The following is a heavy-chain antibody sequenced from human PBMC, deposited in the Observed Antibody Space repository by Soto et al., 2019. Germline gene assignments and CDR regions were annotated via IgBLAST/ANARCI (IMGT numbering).Heavy chain of an antibody. CDR2: VKSNSDGGTT. CDR3: NTCSRGNCYGPVDA. J-gene: IGHJ6*04. V-gene: IGHV3-15*01. CDR1: GFTFANAW. D-gene: IGHD2-15*01. Sequence: EVQLVESGGGLVKPGGSLRLSCAASGFTFANAWMSWVRQAPGKGLEWVGRVKSNSDGGTTDYAAPVKGRFTISRDDSKNTLYLQMNSLETEATAIYYCNTCSRGNCYGPVDAWGKGAAVTVSS.